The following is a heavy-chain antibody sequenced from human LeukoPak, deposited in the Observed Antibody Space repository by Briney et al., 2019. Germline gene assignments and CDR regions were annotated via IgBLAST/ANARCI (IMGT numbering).Heavy chain of an antibody. CDR1: GFTFSSYA. D-gene: IGHD3-9*01. CDR2: ISGSGGST. J-gene: IGHJ4*02. Sequence: GGSLSLSCAASGFTFSSYAMSWVRQAPGKGLEWVSAISGSGGSTYYADSVKGWFTISRDNSKNTLYLQMNSLRAEDTAVYYCAKDGALLRYFDGIFDYWGQGTLVTVSS. CDR3: AKDGALLRYFDGIFDY. V-gene: IGHV3-23*01.